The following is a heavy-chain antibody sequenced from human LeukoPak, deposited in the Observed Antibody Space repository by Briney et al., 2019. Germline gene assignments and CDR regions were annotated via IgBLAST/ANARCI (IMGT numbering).Heavy chain of an antibody. V-gene: IGHV3-48*04. CDR1: GFTFSSYS. D-gene: IGHD3-3*01. CDR2: ISSSGSTI. Sequence: GGSLRLSCAASGFTFSSYSMNWVRQAPGKGLEWVSYISSSGSTIYYADSVKGRFTISRDNAKNSLYLQMNSLRAEDTAVYYCASMFWSGYPPGDYWGQGTLVTVSS. J-gene: IGHJ4*02. CDR3: ASMFWSGYPPGDY.